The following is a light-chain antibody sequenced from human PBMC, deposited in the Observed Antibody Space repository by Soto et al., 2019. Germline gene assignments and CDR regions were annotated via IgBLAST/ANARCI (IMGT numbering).Light chain of an antibody. CDR1: QSISNH. CDR3: QQSYSTPPGT. J-gene: IGKJ1*01. CDR2: ATS. V-gene: IGKV1-39*01. Sequence: DIQMTQSPSSLSASVEDRVIITCRASQSISNHLIWYQQKPGKAPKLLIYATSSLQSGVPSRFSGSGSGTDFTLTISSLQPEDFATYYCQQSYSTPPGTFGQGTKVDNK.